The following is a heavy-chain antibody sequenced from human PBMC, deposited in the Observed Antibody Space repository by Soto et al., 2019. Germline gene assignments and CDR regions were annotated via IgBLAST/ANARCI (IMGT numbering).Heavy chain of an antibody. J-gene: IGHJ3*02. CDR2: IYYSGST. V-gene: IGHV4-59*08. CDR3: ARFQEGEGAFDI. Sequence: PSETLSLTCTVSGGSISSYYWSWIRQPPGKGLEWIGYIYYSGSTNYSPSLKSRVTISVDTSKNQFSLKLSSVTAADTAVYYCARFQEGEGAFDIWGQGTMVTVS. D-gene: IGHD2-21*01. CDR1: GGSISSYY.